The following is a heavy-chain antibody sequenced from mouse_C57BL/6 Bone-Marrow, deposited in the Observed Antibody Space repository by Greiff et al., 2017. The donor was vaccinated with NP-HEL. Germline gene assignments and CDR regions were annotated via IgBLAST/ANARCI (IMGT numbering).Heavy chain of an antibody. Sequence: EVQRVESEGGLVQPGSSMKLSCTASGFTFSDYYMAWVRQVPEKGLEWVANINYDGSSTYYLDSLKSRFIISRDNAKNILYLQMSSLKSEDTATYYCARYFPDYYGSSYDYWGQGTTLTVSS. CDR2: INYDGSST. J-gene: IGHJ2*01. CDR3: ARYFPDYYGSSYDY. V-gene: IGHV5-16*01. CDR1: GFTFSDYY. D-gene: IGHD1-1*01.